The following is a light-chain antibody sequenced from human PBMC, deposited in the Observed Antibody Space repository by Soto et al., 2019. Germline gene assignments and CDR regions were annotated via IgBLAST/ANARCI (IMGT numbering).Light chain of an antibody. CDR3: SSYTSRSTPV. J-gene: IGLJ2*01. V-gene: IGLV2-14*01. CDR1: SSDVGGYNY. CDR2: EVS. Sequence: QSALTQPRSVSGSPGQSVTISCTGTSSDVGGYNYVSWYQQHPAKAPKLMIYEVSNRPSGVSNRFSGSKSGNTASLTISELQAEDEADYYCSSYTSRSTPVFGGGTKLTVL.